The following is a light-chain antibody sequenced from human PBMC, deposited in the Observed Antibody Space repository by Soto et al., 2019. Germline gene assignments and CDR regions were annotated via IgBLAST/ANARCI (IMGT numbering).Light chain of an antibody. CDR1: QSISTY. V-gene: IGKV1-39*01. CDR2: AAS. CDR3: QQSYSIPTWT. J-gene: IGKJ1*01. Sequence: DIQMTQSPSSLSASVGDRVTITCRASQSISTYLNWYQQKPGKAPKLLIYAASSLQSGVPSRFSGSGSGADFTLTISSLQPEDFATYYCQQSYSIPTWTFDQGTKVEIK.